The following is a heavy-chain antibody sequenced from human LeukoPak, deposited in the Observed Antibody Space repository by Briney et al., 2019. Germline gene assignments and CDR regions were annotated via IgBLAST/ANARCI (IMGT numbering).Heavy chain of an antibody. CDR2: ISSSGSTK. Sequence: GGSLRLSCGASGITFSSYSMSWVRQAPGKGLEWVSYISSSGSTKYYADSVKGRFTISRDNARNSLYLQMNSLRAEDTAVYFCARGGLSIMGYWGQGTLVTVSS. CDR3: ARGGLSIMGY. V-gene: IGHV3-48*01. J-gene: IGHJ4*02. CDR1: GITFSSYS. D-gene: IGHD2/OR15-2a*01.